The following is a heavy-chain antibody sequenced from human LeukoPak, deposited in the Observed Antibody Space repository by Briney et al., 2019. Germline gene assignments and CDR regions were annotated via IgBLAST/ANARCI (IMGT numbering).Heavy chain of an antibody. CDR1: GFTFSTAW. CDR2: IRSKAFGGTT. J-gene: IGHJ4*02. CDR3: TRDRPGTPARGLDY. D-gene: IGHD1-7*01. V-gene: IGHV3-49*04. Sequence: GGSLRLSCAASGFTFSTAWMSWVRQAPGEGLEWVGFIRSKAFGGTTDYAPSVKGRFTISRDDSNSVAYLQMNSLKTEDTAVYYCTRDRPGTPARGLDYWGQGALVTVSS.